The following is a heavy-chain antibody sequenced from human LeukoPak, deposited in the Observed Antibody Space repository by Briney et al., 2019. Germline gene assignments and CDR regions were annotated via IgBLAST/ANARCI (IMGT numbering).Heavy chain of an antibody. CDR2: ISSSSSYI. D-gene: IGHD1-26*01. CDR1: GFTFSSYS. V-gene: IGHV3-21*01. J-gene: IGHJ4*02. CDR3: AASNSAGGSYFGY. Sequence: GRSLRLSCAASGFTFSSYSMNWVRQAPGKGLEWVSSISSSSSYIYYADSVKGRFTISRDNAKNSLYLQMNSLRAEDTAVYYCAASNSAGGSYFGYWGQGTLVTVSS.